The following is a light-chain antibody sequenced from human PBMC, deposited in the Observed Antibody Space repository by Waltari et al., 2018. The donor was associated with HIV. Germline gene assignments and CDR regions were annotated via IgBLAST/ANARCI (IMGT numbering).Light chain of an antibody. J-gene: IGLJ1*01. CDR2: DDD. CDR3: QVWDNIADHCI. Sequence: VLTQTPSVSVAPGATATITCGGDDIGSKSVHWYRQKPGQAPEVVIFDDDDRPSGISDRFSGSNSGGTAAWTISSVEAGDEADYYYQVWDNIADHCIFGPGTEVTVL. V-gene: IGLV3-21*02. CDR1: DIGSKS.